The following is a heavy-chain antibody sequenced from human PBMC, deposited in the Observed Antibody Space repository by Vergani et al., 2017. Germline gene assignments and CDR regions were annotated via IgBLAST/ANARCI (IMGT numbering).Heavy chain of an antibody. J-gene: IGHJ4*02. D-gene: IGHD3-10*01. CDR3: ARDYGSGSYCDY. CDR2: INPSGGST. Sequence: QVQLVQSGAEVKKPGASVKVSCKASGYTFTSHYIHWVRQAPGQGLEWMGIINPSGGSTSYAQRFQGRVTMTRDTSTSTVYMELSSLRSEDTAVYYCARDYGSGSYCDYWGQGTRVTVSS. V-gene: IGHV1-46*01. CDR1: GYTFTSHY.